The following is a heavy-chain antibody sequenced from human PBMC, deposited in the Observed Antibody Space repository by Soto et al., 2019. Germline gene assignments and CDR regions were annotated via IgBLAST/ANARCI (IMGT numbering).Heavy chain of an antibody. D-gene: IGHD2-8*01. CDR2: FSGNDGST. CDR3: AKDHHPGVTGIFDF. Sequence: PGGSLRLSCAASGFTFCGYAMGWVREAPGKGLQWVSSFSGNDGSTYYSDSVKGRFTISRDNSKSTLYLHLSSLRAEDTAIYYCAKDHHPGVTGIFDFWGRGTLVTVSS. CDR1: GFTFCGYA. V-gene: IGHV3-23*01. J-gene: IGHJ4*02.